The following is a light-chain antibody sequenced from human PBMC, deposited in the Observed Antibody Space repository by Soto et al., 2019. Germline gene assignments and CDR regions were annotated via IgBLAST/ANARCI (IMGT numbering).Light chain of an antibody. CDR1: QDIGDS. CDR3: QQANSFPYT. V-gene: IGKV1-12*01. CDR2: TAS. J-gene: IGKJ2*01. Sequence: DIQMTQSPSSVSASVGDRVTITCRASQDIGDSLAWYQQKPGKAPNLLIHTASSLQSGVPSRFSGSGSGTDFTLTINSLQPEDFATYYCQQANSFPYTFGQGTKVDI.